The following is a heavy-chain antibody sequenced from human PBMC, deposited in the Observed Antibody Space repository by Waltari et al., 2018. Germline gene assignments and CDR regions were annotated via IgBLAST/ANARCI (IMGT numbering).Heavy chain of an antibody. CDR3: ANIVVITSQGFH. J-gene: IGHJ4*02. D-gene: IGHD3-22*01. CDR1: GFTFSRYA. Sequence: EVPLLESGGGLVQPGGSLRLSCAASGFTFSRYAMSWVRQAPGKGLEWVSAISGSGGSTYYADSVKGRFTISRDNSKNTLYLQMNSLRAEDTAVYYCANIVVITSQGFHWGQGTLVTVSS. CDR2: ISGSGGST. V-gene: IGHV3-23*01.